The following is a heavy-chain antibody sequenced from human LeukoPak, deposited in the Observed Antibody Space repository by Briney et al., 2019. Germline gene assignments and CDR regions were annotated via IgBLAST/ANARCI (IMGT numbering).Heavy chain of an antibody. J-gene: IGHJ4*02. Sequence: SETLSLTCAVYGGSFSGYYWGWIRQPPGKGLEWIGEINHSGSTNYNPSLKSRVTISVDTSKNQFSLKLSSVTAADTAVYYCARGKVRKRIVVVPAAKYYFDYWGQGTLVTVSS. D-gene: IGHD2-2*01. V-gene: IGHV4-34*01. CDR2: INHSGST. CDR1: GGSFSGYY. CDR3: ARGKVRKRIVVVPAAKYYFDY.